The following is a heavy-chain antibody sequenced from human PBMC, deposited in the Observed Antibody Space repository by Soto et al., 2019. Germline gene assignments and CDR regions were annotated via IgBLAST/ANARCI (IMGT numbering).Heavy chain of an antibody. CDR1: GGSISSGDYY. CDR2: IYYSGST. V-gene: IGHV4-30-4*01. Sequence: SETLSLTCTVSGGSISSGDYYWSWIRQPPGRGLEWIGYIYYSGSTYYNPSLKSRVTISVDTSKNQFSLKLSSVTAADTAVYYCARDQGAYYYYYYGMDVWGQGTTVTVSS. CDR3: ARDQGAYYYYYYGMDV. J-gene: IGHJ6*02.